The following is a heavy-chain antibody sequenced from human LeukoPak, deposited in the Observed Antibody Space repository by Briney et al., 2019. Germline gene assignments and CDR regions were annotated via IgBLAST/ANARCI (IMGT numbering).Heavy chain of an antibody. Sequence: SETLSLTCTVSGGSISSYYWSWIRQPPGKGLEWIGYIYYSGSTNYNPSLKSRVTISVDTSKNQFSLKLSSVTAADTAVYYCARNNPWIRYTGFSWSDPWGQGTLVTVSS. CDR2: IYYSGST. D-gene: IGHD5-24*01. CDR1: GGSISSYY. V-gene: IGHV4-59*01. CDR3: ARNNPWIRYTGFSWSDP. J-gene: IGHJ5*02.